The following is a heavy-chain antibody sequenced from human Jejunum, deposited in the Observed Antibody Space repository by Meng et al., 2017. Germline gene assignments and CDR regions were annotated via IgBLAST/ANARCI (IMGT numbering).Heavy chain of an antibody. V-gene: IGHV4-4*02. CDR3: ARDPRTNWASRFFDN. D-gene: IGHD1/OR15-1a*01. J-gene: IGHJ4*02. CDR2: ISRSGRA. Sequence: GKLQEPGPGLVRPSGPLALTCAVSGGSASTTAWWSWVRQPPGKGLEWIGEISRSGRANYNPSLKGRVTISLDRSMNLFSLKLDSVTAADAAVYYCARDPRTNWASRFFDNWGQGTLVTVSS. CDR1: GGSASTTAW.